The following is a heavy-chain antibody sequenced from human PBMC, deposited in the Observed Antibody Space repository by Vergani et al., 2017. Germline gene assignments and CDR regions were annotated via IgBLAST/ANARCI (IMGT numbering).Heavy chain of an antibody. V-gene: IGHV4-61*02. Sequence: STNYNPSLKSRVTISVDTSKNQFSLKLSSVTAADTAVYYCARETGDSSSWYGYYYYGMDVWGQGTTVTVSS. CDR3: ARETGDSSSWYGYYYYGMDV. CDR2: ST. J-gene: IGHJ6*02. D-gene: IGHD6-13*01.